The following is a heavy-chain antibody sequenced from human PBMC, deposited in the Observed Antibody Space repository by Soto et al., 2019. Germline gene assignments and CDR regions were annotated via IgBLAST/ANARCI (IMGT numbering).Heavy chain of an antibody. CDR3: ARQQDYYGSGSFQFDS. CDR2: IHYTGST. J-gene: IGHJ4*02. D-gene: IGHD3-10*01. Sequence: QVQLQESGPGLVKPSETLSLTCTVSGDSISAYYWNWIRQPPGKGLEWIGHIHYTGSTNYNPSLRSRVTISIDTYNNLFSLKVTSVTATDTAVYYCARQQDYYGSGSFQFDSWGQGTLVTVSS. CDR1: GDSISAYY. V-gene: IGHV4-59*08.